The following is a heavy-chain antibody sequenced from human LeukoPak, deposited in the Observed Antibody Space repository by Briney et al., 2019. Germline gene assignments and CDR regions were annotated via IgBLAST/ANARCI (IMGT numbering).Heavy chain of an antibody. CDR1: GFTFSSYG. J-gene: IGHJ4*02. CDR3: ARDRSEGAVAQMGY. D-gene: IGHD6-19*01. Sequence: GGSLRLSCSASGFTFSSYGIHWVRQAPGKGLEWVAFIRYDGGNKYYADSVKGRFTISRDNAKNSLYLQMNSLRAEDTAVYYCARDRSEGAVAQMGYWGQGTLVTVSS. CDR2: IRYDGGNK. V-gene: IGHV3-30*02.